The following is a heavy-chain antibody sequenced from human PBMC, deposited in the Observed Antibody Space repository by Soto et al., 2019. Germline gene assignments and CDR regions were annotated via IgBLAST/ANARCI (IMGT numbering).Heavy chain of an antibody. CDR3: ARGRYCLTGRCFPNWFDS. V-gene: IGHV4-30-4*01. D-gene: IGHD2-15*01. J-gene: IGHJ5*01. CDR1: GDSISTVDYF. CDR2: IYKSAAT. Sequence: SETLSLTCSVSGDSISTVDYFWAWIRQPPGQALEYIGYIYKSAATYYNPSFEGRVAISLDTSKSHFSLNVTSVTAADTAVYFCARGRYCLTGRCFPNWFDSWGQGTLVTVSS.